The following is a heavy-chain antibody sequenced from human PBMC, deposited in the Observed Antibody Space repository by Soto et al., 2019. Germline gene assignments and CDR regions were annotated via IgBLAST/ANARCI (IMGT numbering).Heavy chain of an antibody. J-gene: IGHJ4*02. V-gene: IGHV4-31*03. Sequence: PSETLSLTCTVSGGSISSGDYYWSWIRHHPGGGLEWIGYIHYSGNTYCDPSLKSRLTMSVDTSKNQFSLNLSSVTAADTAVYYCARTPGGAPADYYFDYWGLGTLVTVSS. CDR1: GGSISSGDYY. CDR3: ARTPGGAPADYYFDY. CDR2: IHYSGNT. D-gene: IGHD4-17*01.